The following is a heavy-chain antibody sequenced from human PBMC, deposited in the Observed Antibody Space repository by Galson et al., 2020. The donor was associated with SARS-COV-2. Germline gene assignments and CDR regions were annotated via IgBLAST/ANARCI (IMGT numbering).Heavy chain of an antibody. CDR3: ASVGRSSRRGY. Sequence: GGSLRLSCAASGFTFSSHEMQWVRQAPGKGLNWVSYISSSGSTTYYVDSVKGRFTISRDNAKNSLYLQMNSLSAEDTAVYYCASVGRSSRRGYWGQGTLVTVSS. CDR1: GFTFSSHE. D-gene: IGHD1-1*01. CDR2: ISSSGSTT. V-gene: IGHV3-48*03. J-gene: IGHJ4*02.